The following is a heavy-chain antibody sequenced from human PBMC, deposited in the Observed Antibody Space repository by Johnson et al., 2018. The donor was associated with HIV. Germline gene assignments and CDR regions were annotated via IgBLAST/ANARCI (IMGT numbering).Heavy chain of an antibody. Sequence: VQLVESGGDLVQPGRSLRLSCAASGFRFDEYAMHWVRQAPGKGLEWVSGISGNSATIGYADSLEGRLTISRDNAKNSLYLQMNSLRAEDTALYYCAKGSGGEADAFDIWGQGTMVTVSS. CDR1: GFRFDEYA. J-gene: IGHJ3*02. D-gene: IGHD3-16*01. V-gene: IGHV3-9*01. CDR2: ISGNSATI. CDR3: AKGSGGEADAFDI.